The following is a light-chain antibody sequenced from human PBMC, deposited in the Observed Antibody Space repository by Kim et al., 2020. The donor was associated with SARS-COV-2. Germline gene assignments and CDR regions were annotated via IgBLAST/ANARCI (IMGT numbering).Light chain of an antibody. Sequence: SSELTQDPAVSVALGQTVRITCQGDSLRNYYASWYQQKPQQAPVLVVYDKNNRPSGIPDRFSGSSSGNTASLTITGTQAEDEADYYCNSRDSSGNLVIFGGGTQLTVL. CDR2: DKN. V-gene: IGLV3-19*01. J-gene: IGLJ2*01. CDR1: SLRNYY. CDR3: NSRDSSGNLVI.